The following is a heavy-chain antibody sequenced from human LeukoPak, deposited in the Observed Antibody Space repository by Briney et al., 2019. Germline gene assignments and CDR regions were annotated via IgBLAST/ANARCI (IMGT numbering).Heavy chain of an antibody. CDR3: AKQVSGMIRYFDY. D-gene: IGHD3-22*01. J-gene: IGHJ4*02. Sequence: GGSLRLSCAASGFTFSGYAMSWVRQAPGEGLEWVSAISGSGGSTYYADSVKGRFTISRDNSKNTLYLQMNSLRAEDTAVYYCAKQVSGMIRYFDYWGQGALVTVSS. CDR2: ISGSGGST. CDR1: GFTFSGYA. V-gene: IGHV3-23*01.